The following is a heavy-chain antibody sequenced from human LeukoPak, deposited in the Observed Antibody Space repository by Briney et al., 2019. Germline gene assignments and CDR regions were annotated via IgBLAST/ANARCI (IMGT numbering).Heavy chain of an antibody. CDR1: GGSFSGYY. J-gene: IGHJ4*02. V-gene: IGHV4-34*01. Sequence: PSETLSLTCAVYGGSFSGYYWSWIRQPPGKGLEWIGSIYYSGSTYYNPSLKSRVTISVDTSKNQFSLKLSSVTAADTAVYYCARLCGGGSCPDFDYWGQGTLVTVSS. D-gene: IGHD2-15*01. CDR2: IYYSGST. CDR3: ARLCGGGSCPDFDY.